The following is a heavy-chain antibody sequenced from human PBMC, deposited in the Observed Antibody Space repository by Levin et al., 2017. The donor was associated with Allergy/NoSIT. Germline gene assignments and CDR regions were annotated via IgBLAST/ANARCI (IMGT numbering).Heavy chain of an antibody. CDR3: ARDRWIFGVVMFDNYYYGMDG. CDR2: ISSSSSYI. Sequence: GGSLRLSCAASGFTFSSYSMNWVRQAPGKGLEWVSSISSSSSYIYYADSVKGRFTISRDNAKNSLYLQMNSLRAEDTAVYYCARDRWIFGVVMFDNYYYGMDGWGQGTTVTVSS. CDR1: GFTFSSYS. J-gene: IGHJ6*02. V-gene: IGHV3-21*01. D-gene: IGHD3-3*01.